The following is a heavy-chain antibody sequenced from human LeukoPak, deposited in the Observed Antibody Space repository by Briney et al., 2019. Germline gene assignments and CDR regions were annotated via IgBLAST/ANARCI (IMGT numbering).Heavy chain of an antibody. V-gene: IGHV3-21*01. J-gene: IGHJ4*02. D-gene: IGHD3-3*01. CDR1: GFAFNTYS. CDR2: IFSSSTYI. Sequence: PGGSLRLSCAASGFAFNTYSMNWVRQAPGKGLEWVSFIFSSSTYIYYTDSVKGRFTISRDNARNLLSLQMNSLRAEDTAVYYCARGDPIYDFWSGGDYWGQGSLVTVSS. CDR3: ARGDPIYDFWSGGDY.